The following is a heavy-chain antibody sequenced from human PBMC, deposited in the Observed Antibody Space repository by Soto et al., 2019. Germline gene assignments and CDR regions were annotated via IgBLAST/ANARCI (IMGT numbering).Heavy chain of an antibody. Sequence: ASVKVSCNASAYTVTDYYTHWERHAPGQGLEWMGFVKPTTGGTDYEQNYQGRVTMTRHTPLSTAYMELSRLKSDDTALYYCANDQPPTARFNYWGQGTLVTVS. CDR2: VKPTTGGT. J-gene: IGHJ4*02. D-gene: IGHD3-3*01. CDR1: AYTVTDYY. CDR3: ANDQPPTARFNY. V-gene: IGHV1-2*02.